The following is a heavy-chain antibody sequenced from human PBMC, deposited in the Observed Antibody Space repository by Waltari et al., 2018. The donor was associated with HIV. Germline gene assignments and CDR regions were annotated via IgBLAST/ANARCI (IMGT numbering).Heavy chain of an antibody. J-gene: IGHJ6*02. CDR2: IFPTFGTA. D-gene: IGHD6-19*01. V-gene: IGHV1-69*01. Sequence: QVQLVQSGAEVKKPGSSVKVSCKASGGTFSSYAIRWVRQAPGQGLEWMGGIFPTFGTANYAQKVQGRVTITADEATSTAYMELSSLRSEDTAVYYCARDLSRQWYRYYYGMDVWGQGTTVTVSS. CDR1: GGTFSSYA. CDR3: ARDLSRQWYRYYYGMDV.